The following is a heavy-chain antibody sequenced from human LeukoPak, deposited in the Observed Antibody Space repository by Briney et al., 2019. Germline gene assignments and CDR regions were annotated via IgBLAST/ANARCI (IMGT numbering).Heavy chain of an antibody. CDR3: APRIGFEGY. J-gene: IGHJ4*02. CDR2: ISGSGGST. D-gene: IGHD2/OR15-2a*01. V-gene: IGHV3-23*01. Sequence: SGGSLRLSCAASGFTLSSYAMSWVRQAPGKGLEWVSAISGSGGSTYYADSVKGRFTISRDNSKNTLYLQMNSLRAEDTAGYYCAPRIGFEGYWGQGTLVTVSS. CDR1: GFTLSSYA.